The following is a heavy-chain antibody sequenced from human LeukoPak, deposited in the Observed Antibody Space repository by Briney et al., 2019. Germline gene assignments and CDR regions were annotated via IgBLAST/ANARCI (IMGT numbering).Heavy chain of an antibody. D-gene: IGHD1-26*01. CDR3: AREGASGFDY. Sequence: ASVKIPCKVSGYTFTDYYMHWVQQAPGQGLEWMGIISPSGGSTSYAQKFQGRVTMTRDTSTSTVYMELSSLRSEDTAVYYCAREGASGFDYWGQGTLVTVSS. CDR2: ISPSGGST. J-gene: IGHJ4*02. CDR1: GYTFTDYY. V-gene: IGHV1-46*03.